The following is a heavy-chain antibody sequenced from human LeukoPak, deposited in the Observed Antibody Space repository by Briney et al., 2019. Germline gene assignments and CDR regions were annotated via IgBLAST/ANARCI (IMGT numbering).Heavy chain of an antibody. CDR1: GFTFSSYG. CDR3: AKVSMSYYGSGSYTRYNWFDP. J-gene: IGHJ5*02. CDR2: IRYDGSNK. V-gene: IGHV3-30*02. D-gene: IGHD3-10*01. Sequence: GGSLRLSCAASGFTFSSYGMHWVRQAPGKGLEWVAFIRYDGSNKYYADSVKDRFTISRDNSKNTLYLQMNSLRAEDTAVYYCAKVSMSYYGSGSYTRYNWFDPWGQGTLVTVSS.